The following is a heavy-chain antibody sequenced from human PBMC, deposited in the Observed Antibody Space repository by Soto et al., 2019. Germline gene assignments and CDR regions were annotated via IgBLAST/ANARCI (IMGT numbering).Heavy chain of an antibody. CDR2: INPGDSGT. D-gene: IGHD6-13*01. Sequence: GESLKISCKGSGFSFTTYWIGWVRQMPGEGLEWMGIINPGDSGTRYSPSFQGQVPISADKSISTAYLQWSSLKAPDTAMYYCARHRAPGRITDAFDIWGQGTMVTVSS. CDR1: GFSFTTYW. CDR3: ARHRAPGRITDAFDI. V-gene: IGHV5-51*01. J-gene: IGHJ3*02.